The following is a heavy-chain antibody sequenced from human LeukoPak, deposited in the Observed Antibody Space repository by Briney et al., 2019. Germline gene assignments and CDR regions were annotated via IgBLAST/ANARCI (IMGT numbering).Heavy chain of an antibody. D-gene: IGHD5-18*01. CDR2: ISYDGSNK. J-gene: IGHJ4*02. Sequence: PGESLRLSCAASGCTFSSYAMHWVRQAPGKGLEWVAVISYDGSNKYYADSVKGRFTISRDNSKNTLYLQMNSLRAEDTAVYYCARDERGYSSPIDYWGQGTLVTVSS. V-gene: IGHV3-30-3*01. CDR1: GCTFSSYA. CDR3: ARDERGYSSPIDY.